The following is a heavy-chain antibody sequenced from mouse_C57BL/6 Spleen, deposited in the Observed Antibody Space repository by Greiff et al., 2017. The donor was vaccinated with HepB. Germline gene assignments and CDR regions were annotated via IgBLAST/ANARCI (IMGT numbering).Heavy chain of an antibody. V-gene: IGHV5-4*01. CDR2: ISDGGSYT. CDR3: ARGTNFDV. Sequence: EVHLVESGGGLVKPGGSLKLSCAASGFTFSSYAMSWVRQTPEKRLEWVATISDGGSYTYYPDNVKGRFTISRDNAKNNLYLQMSHLKSEDTAMYYCARGTNFDVWGTGTTVTVSS. J-gene: IGHJ1*03. CDR1: GFTFSSYA.